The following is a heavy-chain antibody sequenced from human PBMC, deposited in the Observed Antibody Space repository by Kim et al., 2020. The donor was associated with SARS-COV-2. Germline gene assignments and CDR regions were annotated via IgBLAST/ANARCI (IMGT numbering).Heavy chain of an antibody. J-gene: IGHJ4*02. V-gene: IGHV3-64D*09. D-gene: IGHD3-10*01. CDR2: ISSNGGST. Sequence: GGSLRLSCSASGFTFSSYAMHWVRQAPGKGLEYVSAISSNGGSTYYADSVKGRFTISRDNSKNTLYLQMSSLRAEDTAVYYCVKDGAMVRGVIITWYFDYWGQGTLVTVSS. CDR3: VKDGAMVRGVIITWYFDY. CDR1: GFTFSSYA.